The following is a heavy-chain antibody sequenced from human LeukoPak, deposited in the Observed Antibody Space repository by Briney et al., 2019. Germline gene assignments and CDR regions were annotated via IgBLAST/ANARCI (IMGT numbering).Heavy chain of an antibody. CDR3: TTEYDYVWGSYHYILSLDY. V-gene: IGHV3-15*01. D-gene: IGHD3-16*02. J-gene: IGHJ4*02. CDR2: IKSKTDGGTT. Sequence: PGGSLRLSCAASGFTFSNAWMSWVRQAPGKGLEWVGRIKSKTDGGTTDYAAPVKGRFTISRDDSKNTLYLQMNSLKTKDTAVYYCTTEYDYVWGSYHYILSLDYWGQGTLVTVSS. CDR1: GFTFSNAW.